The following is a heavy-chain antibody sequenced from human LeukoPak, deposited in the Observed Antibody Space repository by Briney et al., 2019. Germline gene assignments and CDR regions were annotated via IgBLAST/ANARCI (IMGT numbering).Heavy chain of an antibody. CDR2: ISSSSTFI. V-gene: IGHV3-21*01. CDR1: GFTFSTYR. Sequence: GGSLRLSCAASGFTFSTYRLSWVRQAPGKGLEWVSSISSSSTFISYADAVKCRFTITRDNANHSLFLQLDSLRADDTGVYYCARYDLVRGGPYYFDYLGQGTMVTV. CDR3: ARYDLVRGGPYYFDY. D-gene: IGHD3-16*01. J-gene: IGHJ4*02.